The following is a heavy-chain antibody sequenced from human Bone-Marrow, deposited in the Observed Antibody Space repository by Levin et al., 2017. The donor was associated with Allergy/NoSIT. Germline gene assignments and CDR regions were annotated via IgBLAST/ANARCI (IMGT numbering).Heavy chain of an antibody. J-gene: IGHJ4*02. CDR3: ARVHILTGYYSSFDY. D-gene: IGHD3-9*01. CDR1: GYSFTNYD. CDR2: ISAYHGNT. Sequence: GGSLRLSCKASGYSFTNYDVSWVRQAPGQGLEWMGWISAYHGNTDYAPELQGRVTMTTDTSTSTVYMELRSLRFDDTAVYYCARVHILTGYYSSFDYWGQGTLVTVSS. V-gene: IGHV1-18*01.